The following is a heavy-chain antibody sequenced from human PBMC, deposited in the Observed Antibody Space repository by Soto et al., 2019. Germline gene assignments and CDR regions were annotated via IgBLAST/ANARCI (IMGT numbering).Heavy chain of an antibody. CDR3: ASRLRYFDWLLTDYDAFDI. Sequence: GGSLRLSCAASGFTVSSNYMSWVRQAPGKGLEWVSVIYSGGSTYYADSVKGRFTISRHNSKNTLYLQMNSLRAEDTAVYYCASRLRYFDWLLTDYDAFDIWGQGTMVTVSS. D-gene: IGHD3-9*01. V-gene: IGHV3-53*04. CDR2: IYSGGST. J-gene: IGHJ3*02. CDR1: GFTVSSNY.